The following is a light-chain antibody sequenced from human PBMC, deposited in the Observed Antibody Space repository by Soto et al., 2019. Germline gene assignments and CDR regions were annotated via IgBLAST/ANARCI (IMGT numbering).Light chain of an antibody. Sequence: DIVMTQSPLSLPVTPGEPASISCRSSQSLLHSNGYNYLDWYLQKPGQSPQLLIYLGSNRASGVPDRFSGSGSGTDFTLKISRVEAEDVGVYYGMQALQTPPWTFGPGTKVDIK. CDR2: LGS. J-gene: IGKJ3*01. V-gene: IGKV2-28*01. CDR3: MQALQTPPWT. CDR1: QSLLHSNGYNY.